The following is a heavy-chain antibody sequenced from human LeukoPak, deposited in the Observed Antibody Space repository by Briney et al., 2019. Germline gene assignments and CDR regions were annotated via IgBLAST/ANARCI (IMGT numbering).Heavy chain of an antibody. V-gene: IGHV3-7*01. J-gene: IGHJ4*02. CDR1: GFTFSSYW. Sequence: GGSLRLSCAASGFTFSSYWMSWVRQAPGKGLEWVANIKQDGSEKYYVDSVKGRFTISRDNAKNSLYLQMNSLRAEDTAVYYCARARYSYSASVTNYWGQGTLVTVSS. CDR3: ARARYSYSASVTNY. CDR2: IKQDGSEK. D-gene: IGHD5-18*01.